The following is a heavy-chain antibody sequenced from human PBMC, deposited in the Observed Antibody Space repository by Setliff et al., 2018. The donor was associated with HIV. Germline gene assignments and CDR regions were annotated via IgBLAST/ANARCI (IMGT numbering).Heavy chain of an antibody. CDR2: IYYTGST. J-gene: IGHJ6*03. CDR1: GASISSSSHH. Sequence: PSETLSLTCTVSGASISSSSHHWAWIRQPPGKGLEYIGNIYYTGSTHHNPSLESRVATSVDTSKNQFSLKLSSVTAADTAVYYCARIVRWELVATSTFFYYYMDGWGKGTTVTVSS. V-gene: IGHV4-39*01. CDR3: ARIVRWELVATSTFFYYYMDG. D-gene: IGHD1-26*01.